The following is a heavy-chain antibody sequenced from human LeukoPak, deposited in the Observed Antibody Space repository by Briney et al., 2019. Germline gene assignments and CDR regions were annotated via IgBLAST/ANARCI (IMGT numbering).Heavy chain of an antibody. V-gene: IGHV3-30*18. J-gene: IGHJ4*02. CDR2: ISYDGSNK. CDR1: GFTFSTYG. Sequence: PGGSLRLSCAASGFTFSTYGMHWVRQAPGKGLEWVAVISYDGSNKYYADSVKGRFTISRDNSKNTLYLQMNSLRAEDTAVYYCANFHTYWGQGTLVTVSS. CDR3: ANFHTY.